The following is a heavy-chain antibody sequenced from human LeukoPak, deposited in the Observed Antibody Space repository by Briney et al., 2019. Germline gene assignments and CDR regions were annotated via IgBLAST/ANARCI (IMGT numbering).Heavy chain of an antibody. Sequence: SETLSLTCTVSGYSISSGYYWGWIRQPPGKGLEWIGSVYRSGSTYYNPSLKSRVTISVDTSKHQFSLKLSSVTAADTAVYYCAVEDFGDYDWGQGTLVTASS. J-gene: IGHJ4*02. CDR1: GYSISSGYY. D-gene: IGHD4-17*01. CDR3: AVEDFGDYD. CDR2: VYRSGST. V-gene: IGHV4-38-2*02.